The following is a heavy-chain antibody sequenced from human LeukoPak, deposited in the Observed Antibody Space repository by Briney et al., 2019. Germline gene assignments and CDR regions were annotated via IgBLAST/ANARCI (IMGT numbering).Heavy chain of an antibody. D-gene: IGHD2-15*01. CDR3: ASHGCGGTCYSSFDY. J-gene: IGHJ4*02. V-gene: IGHV3-23*01. CDR1: GFTFSSYA. Sequence: GGSLRLSCAASGFTFSSYAMSWVRQAPGKGLEWVSGISGSGGSTYYADSVKGRFTISRDNSKNTLYLQMNSLRAEDTAVYYCASHGCGGTCYSSFDYWGQGTLLTVSS. CDR2: ISGSGGST.